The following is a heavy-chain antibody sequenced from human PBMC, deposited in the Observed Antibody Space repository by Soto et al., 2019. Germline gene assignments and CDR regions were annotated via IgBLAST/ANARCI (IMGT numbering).Heavy chain of an antibody. J-gene: IGHJ4*02. Sequence: PGGSLKLCCAAAGFTFSTYGIHWVRQPPGKGLEWVAVIWHDGSNKYYADSVKGRFTISRDNSKNTLYLQMNSLRAEDTAVYYCARAPPLNRYCSSTSCYWEIDYWGQGTLVTVSS. CDR3: ARAPPLNRYCSSTSCYWEIDY. D-gene: IGHD2-2*01. V-gene: IGHV3-33*01. CDR2: IWHDGSNK. CDR1: GFTFSTYG.